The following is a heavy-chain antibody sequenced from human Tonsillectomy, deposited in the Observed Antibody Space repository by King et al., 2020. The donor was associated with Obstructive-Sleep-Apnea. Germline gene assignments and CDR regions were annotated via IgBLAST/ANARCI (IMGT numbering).Heavy chain of an antibody. CDR3: AREGGGYCSGGSCYSGFDY. D-gene: IGHD2-15*01. J-gene: IGHJ4*02. Sequence: VQLQESGPGLVKPSGTLSLTCAVSGGSISSSNWWSWFRQPPGKGLEWIGEIYHSGSTNYNPSLKSRVTISVDKSKNQFALKLSSVTAADTAVYYCAREGGGYCSGGSCYSGFDYWGQETLVTVSS. CDR2: IYHSGST. V-gene: IGHV4-4*02. CDR1: GGSISSSNW.